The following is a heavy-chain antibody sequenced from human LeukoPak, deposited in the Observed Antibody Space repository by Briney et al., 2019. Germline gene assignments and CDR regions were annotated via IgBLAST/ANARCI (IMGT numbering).Heavy chain of an antibody. Sequence: GESLKISCKGSGYSFSTHWIGWVRQMPGKGLEWMGIIYPGDSDTRYSPSFQGQVTISADKSISTAYLQWSSLKASDTAMYYCARLGPTVTTLYWFDPWGQGTLVTVSS. V-gene: IGHV5-51*01. CDR2: IYPGDSDT. J-gene: IGHJ5*02. D-gene: IGHD4-11*01. CDR1: GYSFSTHW. CDR3: ARLGPTVTTLYWFDP.